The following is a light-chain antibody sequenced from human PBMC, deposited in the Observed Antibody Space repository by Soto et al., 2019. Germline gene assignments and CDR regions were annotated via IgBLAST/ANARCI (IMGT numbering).Light chain of an antibody. V-gene: IGKV3-11*01. Sequence: EIVLTQSPATLSLSPGERATLSCRASQSVSSYLAWYQQKPGQAPRLLNYDASNRATGIPARFSGSGSGTDFTLTISSLEPEDFAVYYCQQRSNWPVTFGQGTKV. J-gene: IGKJ1*01. CDR1: QSVSSY. CDR3: QQRSNWPVT. CDR2: DAS.